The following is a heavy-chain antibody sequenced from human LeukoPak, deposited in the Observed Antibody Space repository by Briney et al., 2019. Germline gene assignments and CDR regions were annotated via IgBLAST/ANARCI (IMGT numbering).Heavy chain of an antibody. Sequence: GGSLTLSCVVSGFNFDNFAMHWVRQPLGKGLEWVAVISHDGRTKYYADSMKGRITISRDNSKNTLFLQMNNLRSEDTAVYFCARPSPPGDGYNPPDHWGQGTLVTVSS. V-gene: IGHV3-30*04. CDR2: ISHDGRTK. J-gene: IGHJ4*02. D-gene: IGHD5-24*01. CDR3: ARPSPPGDGYNPPDH. CDR1: GFNFDNFA.